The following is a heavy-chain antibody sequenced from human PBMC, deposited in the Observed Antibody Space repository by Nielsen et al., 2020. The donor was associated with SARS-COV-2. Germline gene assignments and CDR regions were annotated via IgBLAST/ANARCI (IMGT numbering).Heavy chain of an antibody. CDR1: GFTFSSYS. D-gene: IGHD3-16*01. CDR3: RRGKGGEKGRGRGRKRGR. J-gene: IGHJ6*03. Sequence: LSLTCAASGFTFSSYSMNWVRQAPGKGLEWVSSISRSSSYIYYADSVKGRFTISRDNEKNSPYLQMNSLRAEDTEGESKRRGKGGEKGRGRGRKRGRRGKG. V-gene: IGHV3-21*01. CDR2: ISRSSSYI.